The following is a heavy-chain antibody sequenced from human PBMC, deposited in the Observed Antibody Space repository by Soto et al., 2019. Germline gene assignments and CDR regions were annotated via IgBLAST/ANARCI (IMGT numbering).Heavy chain of an antibody. CDR1: GYSFTTYW. D-gene: IGHD3-22*01. Sequence: GESLKISCQASGYSFTTYWISWVRQMPGKGLECMGIIYPGDSDTRYSPSFQGQVTISADKSISTAYLQWSSLKASDTAMYYCARFSYYDSSGYAYWGQGTLVTVSS. V-gene: IGHV5-51*01. CDR2: IYPGDSDT. J-gene: IGHJ4*02. CDR3: ARFSYYDSSGYAY.